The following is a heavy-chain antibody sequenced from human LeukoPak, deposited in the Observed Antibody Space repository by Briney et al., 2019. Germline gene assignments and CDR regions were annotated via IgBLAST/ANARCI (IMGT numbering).Heavy chain of an antibody. J-gene: IGHJ3*02. D-gene: IGHD1-26*01. V-gene: IGHV3-30-3*01. CDR3: ARRMGATPVGNAFDI. CDR1: GFTFSNYA. Sequence: GGSLRLSCAASGFTFSNYAMHWVRQAPGKGLEWMAIISYDGSNKVCADSVKGRFTISRDNSKNTLYLQVNGLRTEDTAVYYCARRMGATPVGNAFDIWGQGTMVTVSS. CDR2: ISYDGSNK.